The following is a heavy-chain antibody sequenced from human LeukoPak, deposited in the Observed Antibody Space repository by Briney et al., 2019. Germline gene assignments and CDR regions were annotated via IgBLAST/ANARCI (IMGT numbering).Heavy chain of an antibody. CDR1: GFTFSSYA. V-gene: IGHV3-23*01. CDR2: ISGSGGST. CDR3: AKSDYYDSSGYYSSFDY. D-gene: IGHD3-22*01. J-gene: IGHJ4*02. Sequence: GGSLRLSCAASGFTFSSYALSRVRQAPGKGLEWVSDISGSGGSTYYADSVKGRFTISRDNSKNTLYLQMNSLRAEDTAVYYCAKSDYYDSSGYYSSFDYWGQGTLVTVSS.